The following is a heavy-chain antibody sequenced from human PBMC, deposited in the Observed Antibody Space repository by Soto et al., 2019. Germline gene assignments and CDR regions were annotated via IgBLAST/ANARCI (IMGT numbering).Heavy chain of an antibody. D-gene: IGHD6-13*01. J-gene: IGHJ5*02. V-gene: IGHV1-3*01. Sequence: QFQLVQSGAEVKKPGASVKVSCTASGYTFTHYAIHWVRHAPGQRLEWMGFINAGSGNTKYAQTFQGRLTFTKDTSASTAYMDLSSLRSEDTAIYYCASGLAADGAWGQGTLVTVSS. CDR2: INAGSGNT. CDR1: GYTFTHYA. CDR3: ASGLAADGA.